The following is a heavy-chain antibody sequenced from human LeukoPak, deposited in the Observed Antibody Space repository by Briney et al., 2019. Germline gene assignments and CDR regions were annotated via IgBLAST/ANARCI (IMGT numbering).Heavy chain of an antibody. J-gene: IGHJ6*03. CDR2: IYYSGIT. D-gene: IGHD3-16*01. Sequence: SEPLSLTCTVSGRPINRYYWSWLRQPPGKGLEGIGYIYYSGITNYNRALKSRVTISVDTSKNKFSLKLSSVTAADTAVYYCERETAQKGAHYMDVWGKGITVTISS. CDR3: ERETAQKGAHYMDV. CDR1: GRPINRYY. V-gene: IGHV4-59*01.